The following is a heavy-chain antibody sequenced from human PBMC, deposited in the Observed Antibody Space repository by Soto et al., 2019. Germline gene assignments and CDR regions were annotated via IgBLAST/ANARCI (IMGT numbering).Heavy chain of an antibody. Sequence: SETLSLTCAVSGYSISSGYYWGWLRQPPGKGLEWIGSIYYGGSTYYNPSLNSRVTLSIDMTNNHVSLILNSVTAADTAVYYCARVGPWVPYYYDSSPYTFENWFDPWGQGTLVTVSS. CDR2: IYYGGST. CDR1: GYSISSGYY. D-gene: IGHD3-22*01. V-gene: IGHV4-38-2*01. J-gene: IGHJ5*02. CDR3: ARVGPWVPYYYDSSPYTFENWFDP.